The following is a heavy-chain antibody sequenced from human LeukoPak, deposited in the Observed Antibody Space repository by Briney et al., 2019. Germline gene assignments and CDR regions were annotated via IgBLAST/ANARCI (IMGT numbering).Heavy chain of an antibody. CDR2: ISYDGSNK. CDR1: GFSFRNYG. V-gene: IGHV3-30*03. Sequence: GGSLRLSCAASGFSFRNYGMHWVRQAPGKGLEWVTVISYDGSNKYYADSVEGRFTISRDNSKSTLYLQMNSLRPEDTAVYYCARDPTYYLRYGYFDSWGQGTLVTVSS. J-gene: IGHJ4*02. CDR3: ARDPTYYLRYGYFDS. D-gene: IGHD1-26*01.